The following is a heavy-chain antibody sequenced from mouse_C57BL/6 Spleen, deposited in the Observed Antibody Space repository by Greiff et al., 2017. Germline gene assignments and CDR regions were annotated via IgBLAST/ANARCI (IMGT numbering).Heavy chain of an antibody. V-gene: IGHV1-61*01. CDR3: ARVIYYDYDEGAMDY. CDR2: IYPSDSET. J-gene: IGHJ4*01. Sequence: QVQLQQSGAELVRPGSSVKLSCKASGYTFTSYWMDWVKQRPGQGLEWIGNIYPSDSETHYNQKFKDKATLTVDKSSSTAYMQLSSLTSEDSAVYYCARVIYYDYDEGAMDYWGQGTSVTVSS. D-gene: IGHD2-4*01. CDR1: GYTFTSYW.